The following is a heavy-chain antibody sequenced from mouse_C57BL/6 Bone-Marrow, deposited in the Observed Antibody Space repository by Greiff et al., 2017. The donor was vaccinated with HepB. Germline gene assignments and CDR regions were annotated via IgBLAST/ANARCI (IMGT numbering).Heavy chain of an antibody. Sequence: EVKLMESGAGLVKPGGSLKLSCAASGFTFSSYGMSWVRQTPDKRLEWVATISSGGSYTYYPDSVKGRFTISRDNAKNTLYLQMSSLKSEVTAVYYCARDDYGSSPHYWGEGTTLTVSS. CDR2: ISSGGSYT. J-gene: IGHJ2*01. V-gene: IGHV5-6*03. CDR3: ARDDYGSSPHY. D-gene: IGHD1-1*01. CDR1: GFTFSSYG.